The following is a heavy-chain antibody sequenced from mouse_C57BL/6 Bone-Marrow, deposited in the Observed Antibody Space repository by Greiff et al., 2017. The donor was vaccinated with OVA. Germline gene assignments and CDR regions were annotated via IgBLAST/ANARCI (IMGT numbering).Heavy chain of an antibody. Sequence: VQLQQSGAELARPGASVKLSCKASGYTFTSYGISWVKQRTGQGLEWIGEIYPRSGNTYYNEKFKGKATLTADKSSRTAYMELRSLTSEDSAVYFCARRHYGSSPWFAYWGQGTLVTVSA. J-gene: IGHJ3*01. V-gene: IGHV1-81*01. D-gene: IGHD1-1*01. CDR2: IYPRSGNT. CDR1: GYTFTSYG. CDR3: ARRHYGSSPWFAY.